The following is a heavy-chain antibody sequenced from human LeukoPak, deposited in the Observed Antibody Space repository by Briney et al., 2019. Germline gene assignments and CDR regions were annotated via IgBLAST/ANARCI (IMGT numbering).Heavy chain of an antibody. CDR3: ARDPNGDYVGAFDI. D-gene: IGHD4-17*01. V-gene: IGHV3-23*01. J-gene: IGHJ3*02. CDR2: IRGSGGGA. CDR1: GFTFSNYA. Sequence: GGSLRLSCTASGFTFSNYAMMWLRQAPGKGPEFISVIRGSGGGAGYADSVRGRFSISRDNSKNSLYLQMNRLRAEDAAVYYCARDPNGDYVGAFDILGQGTLVTVSS.